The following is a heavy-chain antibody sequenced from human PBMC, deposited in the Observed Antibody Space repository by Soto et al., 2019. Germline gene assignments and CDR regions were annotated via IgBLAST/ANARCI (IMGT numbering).Heavy chain of an antibody. Sequence: GGSLRLSCAASGFTFSSYAMHWVRQAPGKGLEWVAVISYDGSNKYYADSVKGRFTISRDNSKNTLYLQMNSLRAEDTAVYYCARDPMLPNDYYDSSGLFDYWGQGTLVTVSS. J-gene: IGHJ4*02. CDR1: GFTFSSYA. D-gene: IGHD3-22*01. V-gene: IGHV3-30-3*01. CDR3: ARDPMLPNDYYDSSGLFDY. CDR2: ISYDGSNK.